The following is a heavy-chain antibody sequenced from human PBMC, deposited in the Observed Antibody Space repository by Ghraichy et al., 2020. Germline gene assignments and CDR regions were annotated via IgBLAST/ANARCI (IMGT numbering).Heavy chain of an antibody. J-gene: IGHJ6*02. D-gene: IGHD6-13*01. V-gene: IGHV3-21*01. CDR2: ISSSSSYI. CDR1: GFTFSSYS. CDR3: ARDRAAAGRDYYYYGMDV. Sequence: GGSLRLSCAASGFTFSSYSMNWVCQAPGKGLEWVSSISSSSSYIYYADSVKGRFTISRDNAKNSLYLQMNSLRAEDTAVYYCARDRAAAGRDYYYYGMDVWGQGTTVTVSS.